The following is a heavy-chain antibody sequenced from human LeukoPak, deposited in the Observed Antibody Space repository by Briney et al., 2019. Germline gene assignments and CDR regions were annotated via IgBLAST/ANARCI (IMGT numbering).Heavy chain of an antibody. V-gene: IGHV3-11*04. CDR2: IDKSGGTT. CDR3: GRGHWGLDY. J-gene: IGHJ4*02. CDR1: GFIFSNYW. Sequence: GGSLRLSCATSGFIFSNYWMSWIRQAPGKGLEWVAFIDKSGGTTYYADSVKGRFTISRDNAKSSLYLEMNSLRAEDTAVYYCGRGHWGLDYWGQGTLVTVSS. D-gene: IGHD7-27*01.